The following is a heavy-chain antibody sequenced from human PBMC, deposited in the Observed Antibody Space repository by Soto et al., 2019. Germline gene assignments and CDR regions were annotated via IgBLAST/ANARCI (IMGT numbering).Heavy chain of an antibody. CDR2: ISTSSSYI. CDR1: GFTFSSYS. CDR3: ARGGSGRYEDVDY. Sequence: EVPLVESGGGLVKPGGSLRLSCAASGFTFSSYSMNWVRQAPGKGLEWVSSISTSSSYIHYADSVKGRFTISTDNAKNSMYLQMNSLRAEDTAVYYCARGGSGRYEDVDYWGQGTLVTVSS. J-gene: IGHJ4*02. V-gene: IGHV3-21*01. D-gene: IGHD6-19*01.